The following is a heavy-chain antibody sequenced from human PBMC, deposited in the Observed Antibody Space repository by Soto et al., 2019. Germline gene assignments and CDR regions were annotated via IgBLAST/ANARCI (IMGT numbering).Heavy chain of an antibody. CDR3: AREGRDGYNDYYGLDV. CDR1: GYTFISYG. Sequence: QVQLVQSGAEVKKPGASVMVSCKASGYTFISYGFSWVRQAPGQGLEWMGWISANNGYTNYAQNFQGRVTMTTDTSTSTVYMELSSLRSDDTAVYYCAREGRDGYNDYYGLDVWGQGTTVTVSS. CDR2: ISANNGYT. D-gene: IGHD2-15*01. V-gene: IGHV1-18*01. J-gene: IGHJ6*02.